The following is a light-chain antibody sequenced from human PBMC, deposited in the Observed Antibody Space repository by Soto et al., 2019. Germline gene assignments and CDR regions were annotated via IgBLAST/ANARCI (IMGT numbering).Light chain of an antibody. J-gene: IGLJ2*01. CDR1: SSDVGGYNY. V-gene: IGLV2-14*01. CDR2: DVS. Sequence: QSVLTQPASVSGSPGQSITISCTGISSDVGGYNYVSWYQQHPDKAPKLMIYDVSNRRSGVSNRFSGSKSGNTASLTISGLQAEDEADYYCYSYTSSSTVLFGGVTKLTVL. CDR3: YSYTSSSTVL.